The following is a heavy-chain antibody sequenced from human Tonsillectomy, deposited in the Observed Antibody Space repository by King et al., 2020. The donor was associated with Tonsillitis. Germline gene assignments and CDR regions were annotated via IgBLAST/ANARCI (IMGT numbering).Heavy chain of an antibody. V-gene: IGHV3-48*01. CDR1: GFTFIGHS. J-gene: IGHJ4*02. D-gene: IGHD5-18*01. Sequence: EVQLVQSGGGLVQPGGSLRLSCAASGFTFIGHSMNWVRQAPGKGLEWLAYISGSSDTIYYADSLKGRFTISRDNAKNSIYLLMNSLRAEDTAIYYCARDTPAQTAMIPFDYWGQGTLVTVSS. CDR3: ARDTPAQTAMIPFDY. CDR2: ISGSSDTI.